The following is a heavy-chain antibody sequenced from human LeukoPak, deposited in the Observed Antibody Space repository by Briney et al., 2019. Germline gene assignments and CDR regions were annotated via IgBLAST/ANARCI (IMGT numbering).Heavy chain of an antibody. D-gene: IGHD3-10*01. Sequence: PSEPLSLTCTVSGGSISSSSYYWGWIRQPPGKGLEWIGSIYYSGSTYYNPSLKSRVTISVDTSKNQFSLKLSSVTAADTAVYYCARVEPGSYYNPFDYWGQGTLVTVSS. CDR1: GGSISSSSYY. V-gene: IGHV4-39*07. CDR2: IYYSGST. CDR3: ARVEPGSYYNPFDY. J-gene: IGHJ4*02.